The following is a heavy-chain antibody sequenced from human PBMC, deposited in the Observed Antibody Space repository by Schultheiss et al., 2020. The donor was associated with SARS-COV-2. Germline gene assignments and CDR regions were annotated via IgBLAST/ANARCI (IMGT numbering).Heavy chain of an antibody. D-gene: IGHD5-12*01. CDR1: GGSVSSGGYY. V-gene: IGHV3-23*01. J-gene: IGHJ6*02. Sequence: ETLSLTCTVSGGSVSSGGYYWSWIRQPPGKGLEWVSAISGSGGSTYYADSVKGRFTISRDNSKNTLYLQMNSLKTEDTAVYYCTTNGDSGSLYRWNGMDVWGQGTTVTVSS. CDR3: TTNGDSGSLYRWNGMDV. CDR2: ISGSGGST.